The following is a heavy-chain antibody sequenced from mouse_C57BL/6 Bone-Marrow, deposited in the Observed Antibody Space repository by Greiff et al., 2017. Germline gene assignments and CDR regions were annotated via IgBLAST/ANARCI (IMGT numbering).Heavy chain of an antibody. V-gene: IGHV3-6*01. D-gene: IGHD2-2*01. Sequence: EVKVEESGPGLVKPSQSLSLTCSVTGYSITSGYYWNWIRQFPGNKLEWMGYISYDGSNNYNPSLKNRISITRDTSKNQFFLKLNSVTTEDTATYYCAREGGGYDDYWGQGTTLTVSS. J-gene: IGHJ2*01. CDR3: AREGGGYDDY. CDR1: GYSITSGYY. CDR2: ISYDGSN.